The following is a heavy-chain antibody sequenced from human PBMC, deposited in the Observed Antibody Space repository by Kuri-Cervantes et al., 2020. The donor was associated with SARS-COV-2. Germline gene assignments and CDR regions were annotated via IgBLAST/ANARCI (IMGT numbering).Heavy chain of an antibody. D-gene: IGHD3-10*01. Sequence: ASVKVSCKVSGYTLTELSMHWVRQAPGKGLEWMGGFDPEGGETIYAQKFQGRVTMTEDTSTDTAYMELSSLRSEDTAVYYCATYRWVRGVRRYFDYWGQGTLVTVSS. J-gene: IGHJ4*02. V-gene: IGHV1-24*01. CDR3: ATYRWVRGVRRYFDY. CDR1: GYTLTELS. CDR2: FDPEGGET.